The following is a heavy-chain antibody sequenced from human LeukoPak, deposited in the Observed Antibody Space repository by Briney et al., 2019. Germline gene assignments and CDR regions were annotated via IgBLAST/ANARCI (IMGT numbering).Heavy chain of an antibody. Sequence: SETLSLTCTVSGGSFSSTNYYWGWIRRPPGKGLEWIGSIFYSGSTYYNPSLKSRVTISADTSKNHISLRMSSVTAADTAVYYCARHPSMTTALFDYWGQGTLVTVSS. CDR2: IFYSGST. D-gene: IGHD4-17*01. V-gene: IGHV4-39*01. CDR3: ARHPSMTTALFDY. J-gene: IGHJ4*02. CDR1: GGSFSSTNYY.